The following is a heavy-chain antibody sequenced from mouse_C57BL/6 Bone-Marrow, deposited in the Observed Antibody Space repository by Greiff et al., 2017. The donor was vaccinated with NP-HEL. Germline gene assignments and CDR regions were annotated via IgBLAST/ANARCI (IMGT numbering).Heavy chain of an antibody. CDR3: ARQNYSNLQFAY. V-gene: IGHV1-81*01. Sequence: QVHVKQSGAELARPGASVKLSCKASGYTFTSYGISWVKQRTGQGLEWIGEIYPRSGNTYYNEKFKGKATLTADKSSSTAYMELRSLTSEDSAVYFCARQNYSNLQFAYWGQGTLVTVSA. CDR2: IYPRSGNT. J-gene: IGHJ3*01. D-gene: IGHD2-5*01. CDR1: GYTFTSYG.